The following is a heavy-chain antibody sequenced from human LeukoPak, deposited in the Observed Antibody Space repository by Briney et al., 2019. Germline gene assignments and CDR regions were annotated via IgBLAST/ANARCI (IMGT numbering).Heavy chain of an antibody. D-gene: IGHD5-24*01. CDR2: INHSGST. J-gene: IGHJ5*02. V-gene: IGHV4-34*01. Sequence: SETLSLTCAVYGGSFSGYYWSWIRQPPGKGLEWIGEINHSGSTNYNPSLKSRVTISVDTSKNQFSLKLSPVTAADTAVYYCAKRRGQNWFDPWGQGTLVTVSS. CDR1: GGSFSGYY. CDR3: AKRRGQNWFDP.